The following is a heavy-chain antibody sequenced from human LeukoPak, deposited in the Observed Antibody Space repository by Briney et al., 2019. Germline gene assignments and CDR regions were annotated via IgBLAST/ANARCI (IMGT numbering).Heavy chain of an antibody. D-gene: IGHD5-18*01. CDR1: GYSISSGYY. V-gene: IGHV4-38-2*01. J-gene: IGHJ5*02. CDR3: ASDSTITWFYL. Sequence: PSETLSLTRDVSGYSISSGYYWGWIRQPPGKGLEWIGSMHHSGNTYYNPSLKSRVTISVDMFKNHFSLKLSAVTAADTAVYYCASDSTITWFYLWGQGTLVTVSS. CDR2: MHHSGNT.